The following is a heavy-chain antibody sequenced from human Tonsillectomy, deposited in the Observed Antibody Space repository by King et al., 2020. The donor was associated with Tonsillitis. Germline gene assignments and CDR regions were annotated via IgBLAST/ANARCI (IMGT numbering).Heavy chain of an antibody. V-gene: IGHV1-18*01. J-gene: IGHJ4*02. CDR3: ARGVYSGSPDY. CDR2: ISANNGNT. D-gene: IGHD1-26*01. Sequence: HVQLVQSGAEVKKPGASVKVSCKASGYTFTNFYITWVRQAPGQGLEWMGWISANNGNTNYAQKFQGRVTMTTDTSTSTAYMELRSLRSDDTAVYYCARGVYSGSPDYWGQGTLITVSS. CDR1: GYTFTNFY.